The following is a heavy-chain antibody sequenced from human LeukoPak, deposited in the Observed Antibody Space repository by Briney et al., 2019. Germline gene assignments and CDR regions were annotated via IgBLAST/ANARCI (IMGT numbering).Heavy chain of an antibody. CDR3: ARHEGYSNSVFDN. CDR2: IYPDDSDT. V-gene: IGHV5-51*01. D-gene: IGHD6-13*01. J-gene: IGHJ4*02. CDR1: GYSFTSYW. Sequence: HGESLKISCKGSGYSFTSYWIACVRQMPGKGLEWMGIIYPDDSDTRYSPSFQGQVTISADKSISVAYLQWSSLKASDTAMYYCARHEGYSNSVFDNWGQGTLVTVSS.